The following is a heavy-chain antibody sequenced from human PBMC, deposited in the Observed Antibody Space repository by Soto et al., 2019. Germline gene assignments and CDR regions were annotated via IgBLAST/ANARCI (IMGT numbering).Heavy chain of an antibody. Sequence: ESGGGLVQPGGSLRLSCAASGFTFSSFAMSWVRQAPGKGLEWVSSVNVDDNTYYADSVKGRFTISRDNSKNTLYLQMNSLRAEDTALYYCAKNYYFDYWGQGTLVTVSS. CDR3: AKNYYFDY. J-gene: IGHJ4*02. CDR2: VNVDDNT. V-gene: IGHV3-23*01. CDR1: GFTFSSFA.